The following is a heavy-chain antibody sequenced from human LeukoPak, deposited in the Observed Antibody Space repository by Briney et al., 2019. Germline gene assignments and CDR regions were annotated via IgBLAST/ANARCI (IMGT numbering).Heavy chain of an antibody. CDR2: ISYDGTIK. V-gene: IGHV3-30*15. Sequence: QPGGSLRLSCAASGFTFSNYALHWVRQAPGKGLEWVAAISYDGTIKKYADSVKGRFTISRDNSKNTLYLEVSSLRAEDTAVYFCARGRIVKKFGFGYWGQGSRVTVSS. D-gene: IGHD3-10*01. J-gene: IGHJ4*02. CDR1: GFTFSNYA. CDR3: ARGRIVKKFGFGY.